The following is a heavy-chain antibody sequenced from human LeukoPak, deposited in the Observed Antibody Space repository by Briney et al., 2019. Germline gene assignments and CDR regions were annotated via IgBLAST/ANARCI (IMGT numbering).Heavy chain of an antibody. CDR3: AREGAVPGIDP. J-gene: IGHJ5*02. V-gene: IGHV4-38-2*02. Sequence: SETLSLTCAVSGYSITSGFSWGWIRQPPGKGLEWIGTISHSGTTDYKSTLESRLTISMDTSKNLFSLRLTSVTAADTAAYYCAREGAVPGIDPWGQGTLVTVSS. D-gene: IGHD3-16*01. CDR1: GYSITSGFS. CDR2: ISHSGTT.